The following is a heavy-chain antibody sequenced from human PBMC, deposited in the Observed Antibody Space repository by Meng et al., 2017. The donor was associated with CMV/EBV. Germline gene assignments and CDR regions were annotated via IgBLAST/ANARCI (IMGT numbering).Heavy chain of an antibody. D-gene: IGHD2-8*01. CDR3: ARAIVLMVYAENWFDP. J-gene: IGHJ5*02. Sequence: QEPAPGMVKPSATLSLTCTVSGGSISSSSYYWGWIRQPPGKGLEWIGSIYYSGSTYYNPSLKSRVTISGDTSKNQFSLKLSSVTAADTAVYYCARAIVLMVYAENWFDPWGQGTLVTVSS. CDR2: IYYSGST. CDR1: GGSISSSSYY. V-gene: IGHV4-39*07.